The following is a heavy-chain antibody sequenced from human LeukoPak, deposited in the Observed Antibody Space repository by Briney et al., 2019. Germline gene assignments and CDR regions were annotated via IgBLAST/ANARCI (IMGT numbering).Heavy chain of an antibody. CDR1: GFTFGDYA. D-gene: IGHD2/OR15-2a*01. CDR2: IRSKAYGGTT. J-gene: IGHJ5*02. V-gene: IGHV3-49*05. CDR3: TRETIESTLWFDP. Sequence: KPGRSLRLSCTASGFTFGDYAMSWFRQAPGKGLEWVGFIRSKAYGGTTEYAASVKGRFTISRDDSKSIAYLQMNSLKTEDTAVYYCTRETIESTLWFDPWGQGTLVTLSS.